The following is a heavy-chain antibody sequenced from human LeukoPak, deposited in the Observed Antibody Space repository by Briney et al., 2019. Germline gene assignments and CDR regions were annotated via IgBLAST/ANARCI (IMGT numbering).Heavy chain of an antibody. CDR3: ARGATMVGYYGMDV. CDR1: GYTFTGYY. V-gene: IGHV1-2*02. Sequence: ASVKVSCKASGYTFTGYYMHWVRQAPGQGLEWMGWINPNSGGTNYAQKFQGRVTMTRDTSICTAYMELSRLRSDDTAVYYCARGATMVGYYGMDVWGQGTTVTVSS. J-gene: IGHJ6*02. D-gene: IGHD5-12*01. CDR2: INPNSGGT.